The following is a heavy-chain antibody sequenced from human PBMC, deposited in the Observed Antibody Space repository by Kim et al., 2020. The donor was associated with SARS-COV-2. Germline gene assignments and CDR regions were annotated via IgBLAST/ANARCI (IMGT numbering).Heavy chain of an antibody. V-gene: IGHV3-9*01. J-gene: IGHJ4*02. Sequence: GKGRITISDDNAKNSLYLQMNSLRAEDTALYYCAKDKLGIAAAGTPAFDYWGQGTLVTVSS. D-gene: IGHD6-13*01. CDR3: AKDKLGIAAAGTPAFDY.